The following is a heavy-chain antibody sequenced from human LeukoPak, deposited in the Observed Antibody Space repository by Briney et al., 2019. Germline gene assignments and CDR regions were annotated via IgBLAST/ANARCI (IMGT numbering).Heavy chain of an antibody. V-gene: IGHV5-51*01. CDR1: GYSFTSYW. J-gene: IGHJ4*02. CDR3: ARDRSGRFGADYFDY. D-gene: IGHD3-10*01. Sequence: GESLKISCKGSGYSFTSYWIGWVRQMPGKGLEWMGIIYPGDSDTRYSPSFQGQVTISADKSISTAYPQWSSLKASDTAMYYCARDRSGRFGADYFDYWGQGTLVTVSS. CDR2: IYPGDSDT.